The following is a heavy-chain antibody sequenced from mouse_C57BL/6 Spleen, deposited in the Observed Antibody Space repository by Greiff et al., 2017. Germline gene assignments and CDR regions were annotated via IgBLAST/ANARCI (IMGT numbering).Heavy chain of an antibody. Sequence: EVQVVESGPGMVKPSQSLSLTCTVTGYSITSGYDWHWIRHFPGNKLEWMGYISYSGSTNYNPSLKSRISITHDTSKNHFFLKLNSVTTEDTATYYCAREEYYGNYGFAYWGQGTLVTVSA. CDR3: AREEYYGNYGFAY. CDR2: ISYSGST. CDR1: GYSITSGYD. V-gene: IGHV3-1*01. D-gene: IGHD2-1*01. J-gene: IGHJ3*01.